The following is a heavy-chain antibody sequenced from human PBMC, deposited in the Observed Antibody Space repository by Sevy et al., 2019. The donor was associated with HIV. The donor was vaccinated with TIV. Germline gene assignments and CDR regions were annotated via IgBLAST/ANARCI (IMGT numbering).Heavy chain of an antibody. V-gene: IGHV4-39*01. CDR2: ISYTGST. CDR3: ARRGDNNWFDP. CDR1: GVSISGGAYY. D-gene: IGHD2-15*01. J-gene: IGHJ5*02. Sequence: TLSLTCTVSGVSISGGAYYWGWIRQPPGKGLEWIGSISYTGSTYYNPSLKSRVTISVDTSKNQFSLKLTSVTAADTAVYYCARRGDNNWFDPWGQRTLVTVSS.